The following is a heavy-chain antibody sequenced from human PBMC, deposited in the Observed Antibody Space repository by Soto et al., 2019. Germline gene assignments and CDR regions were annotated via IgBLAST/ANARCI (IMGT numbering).Heavy chain of an antibody. D-gene: IGHD3-10*01. CDR3: STPYDYNH. CDR1: GFMFSAYT. V-gene: IGHV3-21*01. Sequence: PGGSLRLSCAASGFMFSAYTMSWVRQAPGQGLERLSSINKNSVNADYAAPVRGLCTVSRDNAGKSLYMQMDSLGAEDTGVYYCSTPYDYNHWGPGTLVTVSS. CDR2: INKNSVNA. J-gene: IGHJ5*02.